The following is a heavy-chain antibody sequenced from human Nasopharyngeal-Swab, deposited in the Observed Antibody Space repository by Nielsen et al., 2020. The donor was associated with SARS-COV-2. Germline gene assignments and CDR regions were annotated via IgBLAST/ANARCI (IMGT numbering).Heavy chain of an antibody. J-gene: IGHJ6*03. CDR3: AKCSSTYCYTKYYVDV. CDR2: ISYDGSHK. V-gene: IGHV3-30*18. D-gene: IGHD2-2*02. Sequence: GGSLRLSCAASGFTFSSYCMHWVRQAPGKGLEWVAVISYDGSHKYYADSVKGRFTMSSDNSKDTLYLQMNSLRAEDTAVYYCAKCSSTYCYTKYYVDVWGKGTTVTVSS. CDR1: GFTFSSYC.